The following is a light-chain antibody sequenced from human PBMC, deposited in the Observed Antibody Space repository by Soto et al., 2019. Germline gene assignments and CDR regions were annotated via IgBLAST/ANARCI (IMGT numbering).Light chain of an antibody. Sequence: QSVLTQSPSASASLGASVKLTCTLSSGHSTYAIAWHQQQPEKGPRYLMKLNSDGRHSKGDGIPDRFSGTSSGAERYLTIASLQSEDEADSYCQTWGTGGDVVFGGGTQLTVL. CDR2: LNSDGRH. CDR3: QTWGTGGDVV. J-gene: IGLJ2*01. V-gene: IGLV4-69*01. CDR1: SGHSTYA.